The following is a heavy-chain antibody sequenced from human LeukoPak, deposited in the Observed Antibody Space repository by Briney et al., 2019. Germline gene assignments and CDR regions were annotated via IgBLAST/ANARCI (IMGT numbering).Heavy chain of an antibody. J-gene: IGHJ4*02. CDR2: ISGSGGST. CDR1: GFTFSSYA. D-gene: IGHD3-16*01. Sequence: GGSLRLSCAASGFTFSSYAMSWVRQAPGKGLEWVSAISGSGGSTYYADSVKGRFTISRDNSKNSLYLQMNSLRAEDTAVYYCARDHLWGSDYWGQGTLVTVSS. CDR3: ARDHLWGSDY. V-gene: IGHV3-23*01.